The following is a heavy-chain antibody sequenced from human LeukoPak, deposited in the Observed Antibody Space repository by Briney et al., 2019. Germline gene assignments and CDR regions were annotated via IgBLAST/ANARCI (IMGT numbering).Heavy chain of an antibody. CDR2: IIPIFGTA. CDR3: ARARELPNPDSSGYTFDY. CDR1: GYVFTGYL. Sequence: ASVKVSCKTSGYVFTGYLMHWVRQAPGQGLEWMGGIIPIFGTANYAQKFQGRVTITTDESTSTAYMELSSLRSEDTAVYYCARARELPNPDSSGYTFDYWGQGTLVTVSS. D-gene: IGHD3-22*01. V-gene: IGHV1-69*05. J-gene: IGHJ4*02.